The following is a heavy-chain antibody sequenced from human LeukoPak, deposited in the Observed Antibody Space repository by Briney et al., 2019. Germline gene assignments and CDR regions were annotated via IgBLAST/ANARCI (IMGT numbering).Heavy chain of an antibody. V-gene: IGHV4-39*01. CDR3: ARLSKGRYFDYIFDY. D-gene: IGHD3-9*01. J-gene: IGHJ4*02. Sequence: SETLSLTRTVSGGSVSSTTYYWGWIRQPPGRGLEWIGNVYYTGSTYCNPSLKTRVTMSVDTSKNQFSLTMSSVTAADTAVYYCARLSKGRYFDYIFDYWGRGTLVTVSS. CDR1: GGSVSSTTYY. CDR2: VYYTGST.